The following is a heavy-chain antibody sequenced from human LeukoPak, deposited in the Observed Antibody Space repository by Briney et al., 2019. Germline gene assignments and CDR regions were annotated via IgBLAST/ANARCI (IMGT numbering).Heavy chain of an antibody. CDR1: EFIFSTYG. V-gene: IGHV3-30*02. J-gene: IGHJ4*02. CDR2: IRYDGSGT. D-gene: IGHD2-15*01. CDR3: AKDESRYCIGGSCYPFDN. Sequence: GGSLRLSCAASEFIFSTYGMHWVRQAPGKGLEWVAFIRYDGSGTHYAESVKGRFTVTRDNSKDTLYLQMNSLRADDTAVYYCAKDESRYCIGGSCYPFDNWGQGTLVIVSS.